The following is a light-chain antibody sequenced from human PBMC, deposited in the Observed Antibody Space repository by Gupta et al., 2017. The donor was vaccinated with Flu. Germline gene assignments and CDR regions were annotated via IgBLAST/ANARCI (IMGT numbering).Light chain of an antibody. CDR2: VYSDGSH. CDR1: SGHSSYA. J-gene: IGLJ3*02. CDR3: QTWGTGIRV. V-gene: IGLV4-69*01. Sequence: QLVLTQSPSASASLGASVKLTCTLSSGHSSYAIAWHQQQPEKGPRYLMKVYSDGSHSKGDGIPDRFSGSSSGADRYPTISSLQAEDEADYYCQTWGTGIRVFGGGTKLTVL.